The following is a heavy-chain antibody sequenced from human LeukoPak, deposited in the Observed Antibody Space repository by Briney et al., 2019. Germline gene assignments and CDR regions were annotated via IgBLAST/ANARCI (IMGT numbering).Heavy chain of an antibody. D-gene: IGHD3-10*01. Sequence: PETLSFTCTVSGGSISNYYWSWIRQPPGKGLDWIGYIYYSGSTNYNPSLNSRVTMSVDTSKNQFSLKLSSVTAADTAVYYCARDRGTMVRGDHGVDYWGQGTLVTVSS. CDR3: ARDRGTMVRGDHGVDY. CDR1: GGSISNYY. CDR2: IYYSGST. J-gene: IGHJ4*02. V-gene: IGHV4-59*01.